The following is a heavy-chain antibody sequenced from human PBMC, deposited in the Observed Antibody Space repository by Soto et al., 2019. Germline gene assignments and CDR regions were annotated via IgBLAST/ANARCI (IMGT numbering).Heavy chain of an antibody. D-gene: IGHD4-17*01. CDR3: ARSPKADYGGNSGYYFDY. CDR2: IYYSGST. CDR1: GGSISSGGYY. V-gene: IGHV4-31*03. J-gene: IGHJ4*02. Sequence: QVQLQESGPGLVKPSQTLSLTCTVSGGSISSGGYYWSWIRQHPGKGLEWIGYIYYSGSTYYNPSLKSRVTISVDTSKNQFSLKLSSVTAADTAVYYCARSPKADYGGNSGYYFDYWGQGTLVTVSS.